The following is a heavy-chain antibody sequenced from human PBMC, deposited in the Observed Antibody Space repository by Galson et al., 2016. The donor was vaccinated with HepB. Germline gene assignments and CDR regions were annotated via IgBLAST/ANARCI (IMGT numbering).Heavy chain of an antibody. CDR1: GYSFASYW. D-gene: IGHD1-1*01. CDR2: TFPGDSDT. Sequence: QSGAEVKKPGESLKISCKGSGYSFASYWIGWVRQMPGKGLEYMGITFPGDSDTTYSPSFQGQVTISVDKSISTAYLQWSSLGASDTAMYYCTRLRFFSAWNYFYGMDVWGQGTTVTVSS. J-gene: IGHJ6*02. V-gene: IGHV5-51*01. CDR3: TRLRFFSAWNYFYGMDV.